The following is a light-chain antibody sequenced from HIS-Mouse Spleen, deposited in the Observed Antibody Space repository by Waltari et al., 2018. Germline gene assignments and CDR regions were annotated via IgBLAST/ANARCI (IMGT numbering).Light chain of an antibody. V-gene: IGLV1-47*01. J-gene: IGLJ3*02. CDR2: RNN. CDR1: SSNIGSNY. CDR3: AAWDDSLSGPV. Sequence: QSVLTQPPSASGTPAQRVTISCSGSSSNIGSNYVYWYQQLPGTAPKLLIYRNNRRPSGVPVRFSGSNSGTSASLAISGLRSEDEADYYCAAWDDSLSGPVFGGGTKLTVL.